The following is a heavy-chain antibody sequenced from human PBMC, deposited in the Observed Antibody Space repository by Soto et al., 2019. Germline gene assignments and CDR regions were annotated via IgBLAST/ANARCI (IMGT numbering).Heavy chain of an antibody. D-gene: IGHD3-3*01. CDR1: GGSISSSSYY. CDR3: ARGGGYYDFWSGYYTPYYYGMDV. Sequence: SETLSLTCTVSGGSISSSSYYWGWIRQPPGKGLEWIGSIYYSGSTYYNPSLKSRVTISVDTSKNQFSLKPSSVTAADTAVYYCARGGGYYDFWSGYYTPYYYGMDVWGQGTTVTAP. J-gene: IGHJ6*02. CDR2: IYYSGST. V-gene: IGHV4-39*01.